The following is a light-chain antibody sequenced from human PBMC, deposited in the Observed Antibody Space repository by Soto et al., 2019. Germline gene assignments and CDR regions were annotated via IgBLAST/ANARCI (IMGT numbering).Light chain of an antibody. J-gene: IGKJ1*01. Sequence: EIVLTQSPGTLSLSLGERATLSCRASQSVSSNYLAWYQQKPGQAPRLLIYGASTRATGIPDRFSGGGSGTDFTLTISRLEPEDSAVYYCQQYRYSPATFGQGTKVDI. V-gene: IGKV3-20*01. CDR3: QQYRYSPAT. CDR2: GAS. CDR1: QSVSSNY.